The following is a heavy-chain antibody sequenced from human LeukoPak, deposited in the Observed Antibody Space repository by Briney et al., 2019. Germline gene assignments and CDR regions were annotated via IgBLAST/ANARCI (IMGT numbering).Heavy chain of an antibody. Sequence: ASVKVSCKASGGTFSSYAISWVRQAPGQGLEWMGRIIPILGIANYAQKFQGRVTITADKSTSTAYMELSSLRSEDTAVYYCARDRDGYNYGRYFDYWGQGTLVTVSS. CDR1: GGTFSSYA. CDR2: IIPILGIA. J-gene: IGHJ4*02. D-gene: IGHD5-24*01. CDR3: ARDRDGYNYGRYFDY. V-gene: IGHV1-69*04.